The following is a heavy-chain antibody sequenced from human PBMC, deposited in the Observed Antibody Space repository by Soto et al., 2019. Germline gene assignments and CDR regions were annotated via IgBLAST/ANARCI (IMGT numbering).Heavy chain of an antibody. CDR2: ISNSGSTI. D-gene: IGHD3-3*01. J-gene: IGHJ4*02. CDR1: GFTFSDFY. V-gene: IGHV3-11*01. CDR3: ARSVWSGYYPPPHYFDY. Sequence: QVQLVESGGGLVQPGGSLRLSCAASGFTFSDFYMSWIRQAPGKGLEWVSYISNSGSTIYYPDSVKGRFTISRDNAKNSLYLQMSSLKAEDTAVYYCARSVWSGYYPPPHYFDYWGQGTLVTVSS.